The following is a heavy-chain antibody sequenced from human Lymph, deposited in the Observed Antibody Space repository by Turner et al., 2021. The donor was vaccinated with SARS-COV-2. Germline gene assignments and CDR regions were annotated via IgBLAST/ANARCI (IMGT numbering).Heavy chain of an antibody. CDR2: IYSGGSS. CDR3: ARDLDTAGGMDV. J-gene: IGHJ6*02. V-gene: IGHV3-53*04. Sequence: EVQLVESGGGLVQPGGSLRLSCAASGITVSRNYMSWVRQAPGKGLGWVSGIYSGGSSNHADSVKGRFTNSRHNSKNTLYLQMNSLGGEDTAVYYCARDLDTAGGMDVWGQGTTVTVSS. CDR1: GITVSRNY. D-gene: IGHD5-18*01.